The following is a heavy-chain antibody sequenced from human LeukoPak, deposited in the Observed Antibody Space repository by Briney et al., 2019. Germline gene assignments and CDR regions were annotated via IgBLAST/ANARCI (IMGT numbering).Heavy chain of an antibody. V-gene: IGHV3-74*01. CDR2: INTFGTTA. D-gene: IGHD1-26*01. Sequence: GGSLRLSCAVSGSTFSSYWMNWVRQVPGKGLVWVSHINTFGTTATYADSVKGRFTISRDNSKNTLYLQMNSLRAEDTAVYYCASPISGSYYAFDYWGQGTLVTVSS. CDR3: ASPISGSYYAFDY. CDR1: GSTFSSYW. J-gene: IGHJ4*02.